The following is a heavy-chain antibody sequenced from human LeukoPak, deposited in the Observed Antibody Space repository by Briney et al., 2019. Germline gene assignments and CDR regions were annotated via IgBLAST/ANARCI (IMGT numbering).Heavy chain of an antibody. Sequence: ASVKVSCKASGYTFTGYYMHWVRQAPGQGLEWMGWINPNSGGANYAQKLQGRVTITTDEPTSTAYMELSSLRSDDTAVYYCARVPAAPPRGYFQHWGQGTLVTVSS. CDR1: GYTFTGYY. CDR2: INPNSGGA. J-gene: IGHJ1*01. V-gene: IGHV1-2*02. CDR3: ARVPAAPPRGYFQH. D-gene: IGHD2-2*01.